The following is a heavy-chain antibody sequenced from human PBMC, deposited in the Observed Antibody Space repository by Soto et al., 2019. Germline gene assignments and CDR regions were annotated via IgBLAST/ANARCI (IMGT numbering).Heavy chain of an antibody. CDR3: ARAYRINGWSDYFFDY. CDR1: GDSLSGGDYY. Sequence: SETLSLTCTVSGDSLSGGDYYWSWIRQPPGKGLEWVGDIYYTGFTFYNPSLKSRLTISLDSSKNQFSLRLNSVTAADTAVYFCARAYRINGWSDYFFDYWGQGTLVTVSS. V-gene: IGHV4-30-4*08. D-gene: IGHD6-19*01. J-gene: IGHJ4*02. CDR2: IYYTGFT.